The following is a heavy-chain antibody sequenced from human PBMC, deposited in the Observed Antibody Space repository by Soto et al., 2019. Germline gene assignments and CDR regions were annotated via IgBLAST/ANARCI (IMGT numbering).Heavy chain of an antibody. V-gene: IGHV4-39*01. J-gene: IGHJ4*02. Sequence: SETLSLTCTVSGGSISSSSYYWGWIRQPPGKGLEWIGSIYYSGSTYYNPSLKSRVTISVDTSKNQFSLKLSSVTAADTAVYYCARHGSERPRFDYWGQVTLVTVSS. CDR1: GGSISSSSYY. CDR2: IYYSGST. D-gene: IGHD3-10*01. CDR3: ARHGSERPRFDY.